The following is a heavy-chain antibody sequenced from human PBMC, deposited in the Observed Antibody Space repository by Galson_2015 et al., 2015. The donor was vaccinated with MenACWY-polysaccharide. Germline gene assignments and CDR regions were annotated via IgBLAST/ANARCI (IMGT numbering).Heavy chain of an antibody. CDR3: VAELYQPPYGWFDP. CDR1: GGSINSSY. J-gene: IGHJ5*02. CDR2: MHTSGKS. Sequence: SETLSLTCTVSGGSINSSYWGWIRQSPGKGLEWIGYMHTSGKSNYNPSLKSRVIISVDTSKKEFSLRLSSVTAADTAMYYCVAELYQPPYGWFDPWGQGTQVIVSS. D-gene: IGHD2-2*01. V-gene: IGHV4-59*01.